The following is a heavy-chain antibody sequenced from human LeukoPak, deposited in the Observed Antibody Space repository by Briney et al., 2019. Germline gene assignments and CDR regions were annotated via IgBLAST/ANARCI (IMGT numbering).Heavy chain of an antibody. D-gene: IGHD4-23*01. J-gene: IGHJ4*02. Sequence: GGSLRLSCAASGFTFSSYAMSWVRQAPGKGLEWVSAISGSGGSTYYADSVKGRFTISRDSSKNTLYLQMNSLRAEDTAVYYCANQPSYGGDFKPDYWGQGTLVTVSS. CDR1: GFTFSSYA. CDR2: ISGSGGST. V-gene: IGHV3-23*01. CDR3: ANQPSYGGDFKPDY.